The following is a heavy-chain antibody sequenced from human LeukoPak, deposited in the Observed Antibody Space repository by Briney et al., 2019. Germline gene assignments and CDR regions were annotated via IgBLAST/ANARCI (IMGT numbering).Heavy chain of an antibody. CDR3: ASGSTYYDFWSGSRTALYYYYMDV. Sequence: SSVKVSCKASGGTFSSYAISWVRQAPGQGLEWMGRIIPIFGTANYAQKFQGRVTITADESTSTAYMELSSLRSEDTAVYYCASGSTYYDFWSGSRTALYYYYMDVWGKGTTVTVSS. V-gene: IGHV1-69*13. D-gene: IGHD3-3*01. J-gene: IGHJ6*03. CDR2: IIPIFGTA. CDR1: GGTFSSYA.